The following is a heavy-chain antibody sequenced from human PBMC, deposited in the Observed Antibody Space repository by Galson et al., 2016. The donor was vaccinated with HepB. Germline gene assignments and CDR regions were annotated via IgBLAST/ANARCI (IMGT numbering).Heavy chain of an antibody. V-gene: IGHV4-39*07. CDR2: IYHSGTI. J-gene: IGHJ4*02. CDR1: GGSINNANYY. D-gene: IGHD3-16*02. CDR3: ARVVKGGAVCLDY. Sequence: ETLSLTCTVSGGSINNANYYWGWVRQPPGKQLEWIASIYHSGTILYNPSLKSRVSMSMDTSKNQFSLRVNSVTAADTAIYYCARVVKGGAVCLDYWGQGTLVTVSS.